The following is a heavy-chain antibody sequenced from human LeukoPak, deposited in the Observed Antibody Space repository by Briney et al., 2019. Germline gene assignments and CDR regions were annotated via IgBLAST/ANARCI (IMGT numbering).Heavy chain of an antibody. V-gene: IGHV4-34*01. CDR3: ARDPEVQTTWSIFDH. CDR2: INHSGST. Sequence: SETLSLTCAVYGGSFSGYYWSWIRQPPGKGLEWIGEINHSGSTNYNPSLKSRVTISVDTSKNQFSLHLNSVTPEDTAVYYCARDPEVQTTWSIFDHWGQGTLVTVSS. J-gene: IGHJ4*02. CDR1: GGSFSGYY. D-gene: IGHD2/OR15-2a*01.